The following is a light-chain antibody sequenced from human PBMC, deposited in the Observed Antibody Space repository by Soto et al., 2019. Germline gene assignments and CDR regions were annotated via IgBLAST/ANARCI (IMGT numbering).Light chain of an antibody. CDR2: DVS. Sequence: QSVLTQPASVSGSPGQSITISCTGTSSDVGGYNYVSWYQQHPGIAPKLMIYDVSNRPSGVSNRFSGSKSGNTASLTISGLQAEDEADYYCSSYTSSSTVVFGGGTKLTVL. CDR1: SSDVGGYNY. CDR3: SSYTSSSTVV. V-gene: IGLV2-14*01. J-gene: IGLJ2*01.